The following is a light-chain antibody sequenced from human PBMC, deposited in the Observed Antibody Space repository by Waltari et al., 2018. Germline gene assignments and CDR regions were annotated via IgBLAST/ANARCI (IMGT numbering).Light chain of an antibody. CDR2: YAS. J-gene: IGKJ4*01. CDR3: HQSRSFPVT. Sequence: EIVLTQSPAFLSVTPKQKVTITCRASQSVGSTLHWYQQKAHQSPKLLIKYASHSMPGAPSRFSGSGSGTDFTLTISSLEVEDAAAYYCHQSRSFPVTLGGGTEVEI. V-gene: IGKV6D-21*02. CDR1: QSVGST.